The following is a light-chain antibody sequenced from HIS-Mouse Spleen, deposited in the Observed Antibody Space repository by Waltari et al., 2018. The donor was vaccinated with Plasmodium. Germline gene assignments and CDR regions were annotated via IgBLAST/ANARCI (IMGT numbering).Light chain of an antibody. Sequence: DIVLTQSRLSLPVTSGEPASIPCTSSPRLLHSNGYNYLDWYLQKPGQSPQLLIYLGSNRASVVPDRFSGSGSGTDCTLKISRVEAEDVGVYYCMQALQTPLTFGGGTKVEIK. CDR2: LGS. V-gene: IGKV2-28*01. CDR1: PRLLHSNGYNY. CDR3: MQALQTPLT. J-gene: IGKJ4*01.